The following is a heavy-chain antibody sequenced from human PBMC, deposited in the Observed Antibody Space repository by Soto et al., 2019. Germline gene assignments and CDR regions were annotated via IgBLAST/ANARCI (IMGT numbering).Heavy chain of an antibody. Sequence: QVRLEESGGGVVQPGRSLRLSCAASGFIFPNFAFHWIRQAPGKGLEWVAGISSDGTTRYYADSVKGRFSISRDNFKDTLVLQTNTLRPEDTAVYYCATDPTPFAGPSRVYYGLDVLGQGTTVTVSS. CDR1: GFIFPNFA. CDR2: ISSDGTTR. V-gene: IGHV3-30-3*01. J-gene: IGHJ6*02. CDR3: ATDPTPFAGPSRVYYGLDV.